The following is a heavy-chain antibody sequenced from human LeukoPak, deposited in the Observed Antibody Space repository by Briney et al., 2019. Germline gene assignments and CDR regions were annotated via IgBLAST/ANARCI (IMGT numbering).Heavy chain of an antibody. Sequence: GGSLRLSCAASGFPFSSYPMHWVRQAPGKGLEWVAIVSNDARYKDYADSVKGRFTISRDNSKNTLYLEMNSLRVEDTAVYYCVRDFRSADYWGQGTLVTVSS. CDR2: VSNDARYK. CDR3: VRDFRSADY. J-gene: IGHJ4*02. CDR1: GFPFSSYP. V-gene: IGHV3-30*04.